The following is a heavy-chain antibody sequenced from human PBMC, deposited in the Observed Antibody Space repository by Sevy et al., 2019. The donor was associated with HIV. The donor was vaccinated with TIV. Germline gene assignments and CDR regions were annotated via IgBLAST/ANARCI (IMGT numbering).Heavy chain of an antibody. CDR2: ISWNSGSI. J-gene: IGHJ4*02. D-gene: IGHD3-22*01. V-gene: IGHV3-9*01. CDR1: GFTFDDYA. CDR3: AKGIRDYYDSSCYPDY. Sequence: GGSLRLSCAASGFTFDDYAMHWVWQAPGKGLEWVSGISWNSGSIGYADSVKGRFTISRDNAKNSLYLQMNSLRAEDTALYYCAKGIRDYYDSSCYPDYWGQGTLVTVSS.